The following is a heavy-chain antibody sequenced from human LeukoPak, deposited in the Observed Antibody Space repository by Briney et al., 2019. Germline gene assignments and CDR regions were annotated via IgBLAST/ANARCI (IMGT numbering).Heavy chain of an antibody. Sequence: PGGSVRLSCTASGFSFSGQCMHWAHQLPGKGLVWVSRISPTGSTTSYADSVKGRFTVSRDNAKNTLYLQVNNLRAEDTAVYYCARGPNSNWSGLDFWGQGTLLTVSS. CDR1: GFSFSGQC. CDR2: ISPTGSTT. CDR3: ARGPNSNWSGLDF. D-gene: IGHD6-6*01. V-gene: IGHV3-74*01. J-gene: IGHJ4*02.